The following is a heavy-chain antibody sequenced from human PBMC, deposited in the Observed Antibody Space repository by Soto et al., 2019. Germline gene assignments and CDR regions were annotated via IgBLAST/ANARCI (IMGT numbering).Heavy chain of an antibody. D-gene: IGHD3-22*01. CDR3: AKTRYDSSGRTYYYYGMDV. V-gene: IGHV3-23*01. J-gene: IGHJ6*02. CDR2: ISGSGGST. CDR1: GFTFSSYA. Sequence: GSLRLSCAASGFTFSSYAMSWVRQAPGKGLEWVSAISGSGGSTYYADSVKGRFTISRDNSKNTLYLQMNSLRAEDTAVYYCAKTRYDSSGRTYYYYGMDVWGQGTTVTVSS.